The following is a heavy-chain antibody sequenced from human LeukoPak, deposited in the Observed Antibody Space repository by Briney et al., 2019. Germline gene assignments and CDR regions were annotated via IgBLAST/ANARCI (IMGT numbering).Heavy chain of an antibody. J-gene: IGHJ3*02. CDR3: GLIRI. CDR2: IYYSGST. CDR1: GGSISSSSYY. D-gene: IGHD2/OR15-2a*01. V-gene: IGHV4-39*07. Sequence: SETLSLTCTVSGGSISSSSYYWGWIRQPPGKGLEWIGSIYYSGSTYYNPSLKSRVTISLDTSKNQFSLKVISMTAADTAAYYYGLIRICGRGTMVTVSS.